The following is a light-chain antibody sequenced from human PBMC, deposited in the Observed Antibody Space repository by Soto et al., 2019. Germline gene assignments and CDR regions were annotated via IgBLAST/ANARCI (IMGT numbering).Light chain of an antibody. J-gene: IGLJ2*01. V-gene: IGLV2-14*01. CDR2: DVS. CDR1: SSDVGGYNY. Sequence: QSALTQPASVSGSPGQSITISCTGTSSDVGGYNYVSWYQQHPGKAPKLLIYDVSHRPSVVSSRFSGSKSGNTASLAISGLQADDEADYYCSSYTSTNTLVIFGGGTKLTVL. CDR3: SSYTSTNTLVI.